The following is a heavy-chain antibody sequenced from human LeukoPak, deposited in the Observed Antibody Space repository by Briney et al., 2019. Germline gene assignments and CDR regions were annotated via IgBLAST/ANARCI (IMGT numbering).Heavy chain of an antibody. D-gene: IGHD6-6*01. CDR2: INHSGST. CDR3: ARDVPSIAALRYFDY. Sequence: SETLSLTCAVYGGSFSGYYWSWIRQPPGKGLEWIGEINHSGSTNYNPSLKSRVTISVDTSKNQFSLKLSSVTAADTAVYYCARDVPSIAALRYFDYWGQGTLVTVSS. V-gene: IGHV4-34*01. CDR1: GGSFSGYY. J-gene: IGHJ4*02.